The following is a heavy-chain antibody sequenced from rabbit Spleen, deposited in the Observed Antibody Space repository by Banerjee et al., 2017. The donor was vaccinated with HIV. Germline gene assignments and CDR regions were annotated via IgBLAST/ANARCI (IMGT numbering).Heavy chain of an antibody. J-gene: IGHJ4*01. D-gene: IGHD4-1*01. CDR3: ARDLAGVIGWNFSL. V-gene: IGHV1S45*01. CDR1: GFSFSSRYW. CDR2: ISAGSSGST. Sequence: QEQLEESGGDLVKPEGYLPLTCTASGFSFSSRYWICWGRQAPGKGLEWIACISAGSSGSTYYASWAKGRFTISKTSSTTVTLQMTSLTAADTATYFCARDLAGVIGWNFSLWGQGTLVTVS.